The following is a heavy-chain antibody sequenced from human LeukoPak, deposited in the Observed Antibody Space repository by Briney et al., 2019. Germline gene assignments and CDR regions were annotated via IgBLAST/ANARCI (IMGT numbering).Heavy chain of an antibody. V-gene: IGHV4-39*07. CDR3: ARRTWGDAYVGHGRYYYYYYMDV. CDR1: GGSISSSSYY. Sequence: SETLSLTCTVSGGSISSSSYYWGWIRQPPGKGLEWIGSIYYSGSTNYNPSLKSRVTISVDTSKNQFSLKLSSVTAADTAVYYCARRTWGDAYVGHGRYYYYYYMDVWGKGTTVTVSS. D-gene: IGHD2-21*02. CDR2: IYYSGST. J-gene: IGHJ6*03.